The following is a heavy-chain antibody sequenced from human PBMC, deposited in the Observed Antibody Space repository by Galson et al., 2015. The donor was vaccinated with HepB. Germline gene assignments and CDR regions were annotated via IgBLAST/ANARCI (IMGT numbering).Heavy chain of an antibody. V-gene: IGHV3-11*01. J-gene: IGHJ4*02. CDR3: ARARFDGYNPYYSDY. CDR2: ISRSGSAT. CDR1: GFTFSDYY. Sequence: SLRLSRAASGFTFSDYYMSWIRQAPGKGLEWVSYISRSGSATYYGDSVKGRFSISRDNAMNSLHLQMNSLRVEDTAVYYCARARFDGYNPYYSDYWGQGTRVTVSS. D-gene: IGHD5-24*01.